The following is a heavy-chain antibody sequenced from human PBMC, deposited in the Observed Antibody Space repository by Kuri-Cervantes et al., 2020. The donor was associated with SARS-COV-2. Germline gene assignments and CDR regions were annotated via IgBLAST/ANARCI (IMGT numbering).Heavy chain of an antibody. V-gene: IGHV3-21*01. CDR3: ARDRFVTGTTSPFDY. CDR2: ISSSSSYI. J-gene: IGHJ4*02. CDR1: GFTFSDYA. Sequence: GGSLRLSCAAAGFTFSDYAVSWVRQAPGKGLEWVSSISSSSSYIYYADSVKGRFTISRDNAKNSLYLQMNSLRAEDTAVYYCARDRFVTGTTSPFDYWGQGTLVTVSS. D-gene: IGHD1-7*01.